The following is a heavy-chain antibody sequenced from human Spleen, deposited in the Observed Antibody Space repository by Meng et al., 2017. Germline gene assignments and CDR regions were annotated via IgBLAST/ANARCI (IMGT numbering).Heavy chain of an antibody. CDR2: INHSGST. V-gene: IGHV4-34*01. J-gene: IGHJ4*02. CDR1: GGSFSDYY. Sequence: QVTLQQWGAGLLKTSETLSLTCVVSGGSFSDYYWSWIRQPPGKGLEWIGEINHSGSTNYNPSLESRATISVDTSQNNLSLKLSSVTAADSAVYYCARGPTTMAHDFDYWGQGTLVTVSS. CDR3: ARGPTTMAHDFDY. D-gene: IGHD4-11*01.